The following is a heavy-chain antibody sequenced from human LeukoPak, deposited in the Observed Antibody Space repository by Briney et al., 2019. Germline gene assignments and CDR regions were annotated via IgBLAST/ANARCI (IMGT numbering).Heavy chain of an antibody. CDR2: IYYSGNT. D-gene: IGHD3/OR15-3a*01. Sequence: TASETRSLTCTVSGVSISSSNSYWGWIRQPPGKGLEWIGSIYYSGNTYYNASLKSQVSISIDTSKNQFSLRLTSVTAADTAVYYCARQTGSGLFILPGGQGTLVTVSS. V-gene: IGHV4-39*01. CDR3: ARQTGSGLFILP. J-gene: IGHJ4*02. CDR1: GVSISSSNSY.